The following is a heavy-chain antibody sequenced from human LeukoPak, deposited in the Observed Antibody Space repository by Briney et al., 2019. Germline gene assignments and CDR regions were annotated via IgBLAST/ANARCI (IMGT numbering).Heavy chain of an antibody. CDR1: GGTFSSYA. Sequence: SVKVSCKASGGTFSSYAISWVRRAPGQGLEWMGGIIPIFGTANYAQKFQGRVTITADESTSTAYMELSSLRSEDTAVYYCARPLGYCSSTSCPHDAFDIWGQGTMVTVSS. CDR3: ARPLGYCSSTSCPHDAFDI. CDR2: IIPIFGTA. D-gene: IGHD2-2*01. V-gene: IGHV1-69*01. J-gene: IGHJ3*02.